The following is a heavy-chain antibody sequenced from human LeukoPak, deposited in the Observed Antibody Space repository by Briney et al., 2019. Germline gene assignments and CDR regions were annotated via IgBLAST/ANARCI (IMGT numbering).Heavy chain of an antibody. J-gene: IGHJ4*02. CDR1: GGSISSGGYY. CDR3: ARMTSVATFSVYRFRVFDY. D-gene: IGHD4-17*01. V-gene: IGHV4-31*03. CDR2: IYYSGST. Sequence: SSQTLSLTCTVSGGSISSGGYYWSWIRQHPGKGLEWIGYIYYSGSTYYNPSLKSRVTISVDTSKNQFSLKLSSVTAADTAVYYCARMTSVATFSVYRFRVFDYWGQGTLVTVSS.